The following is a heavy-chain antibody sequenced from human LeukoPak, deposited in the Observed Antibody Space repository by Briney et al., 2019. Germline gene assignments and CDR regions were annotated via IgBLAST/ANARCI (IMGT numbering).Heavy chain of an antibody. J-gene: IGHJ4*02. CDR1: GFTFSSYS. CDR2: ISSSSSTI. Sequence: TGGSLRLSCAASGFTFSSYSMNWVRQAPGKGLEWVSYISSSSSTIQYADSVKGRFTISRDNAKNTLYLQMNSLRAEDTAIYYCAKGLERGRWLQLSFDYWGQGTLVTVSS. V-gene: IGHV3-48*01. D-gene: IGHD5-24*01. CDR3: AKGLERGRWLQLSFDY.